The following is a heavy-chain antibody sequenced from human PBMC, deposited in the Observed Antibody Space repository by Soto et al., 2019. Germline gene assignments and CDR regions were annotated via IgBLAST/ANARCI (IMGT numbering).Heavy chain of an antibody. CDR2: ISVNGIN. J-gene: IGHJ3*02. CDR3: ARLKFPDVTGAFDI. Sequence: AETLTLTCTVSGGSMNNYDWWSWMRKSAGKGLEYIGRISVNGINNYNPSLRSRVPMSVDTSKDQFSLKLSSVTAADTAMYYCARLKFPDVTGAFDIWGQGKMLTVSS. CDR1: GGSMNNYD. V-gene: IGHV4-4*07.